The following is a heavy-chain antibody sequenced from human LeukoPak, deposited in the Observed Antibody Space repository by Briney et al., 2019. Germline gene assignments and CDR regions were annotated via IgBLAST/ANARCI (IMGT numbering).Heavy chain of an antibody. CDR1: GFTFSNYG. CDR3: AKGDQLLGYFDY. V-gene: IGHV3-30*18. Sequence: PGGSLRLSCAASGFTFSNYGMHWVRQAPGKGLEWVAVISYDGSNKYYADSVKGRFTISRDNSKNTLYLQVNSLRAEDTAVYYCAKGDQLLGYFDYWGQGTLVTVSS. D-gene: IGHD2-2*01. J-gene: IGHJ4*02. CDR2: ISYDGSNK.